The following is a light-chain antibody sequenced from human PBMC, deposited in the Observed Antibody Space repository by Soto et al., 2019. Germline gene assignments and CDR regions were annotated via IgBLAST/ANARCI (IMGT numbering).Light chain of an antibody. CDR3: QSYDSTLTALFV. V-gene: IGLV1-40*01. Sequence: VLTQPPSVSGAPGQRVTISCTGSRTNIGAGYDVHWYQQLPGTAPKILIHGNNNRPSGVPDRFSGSVSGTSASLAITGLQAEDEADYYCQSYDSTLTALFVFGTGTKVTVL. CDR2: GNN. J-gene: IGLJ1*01. CDR1: RTNIGAGYD.